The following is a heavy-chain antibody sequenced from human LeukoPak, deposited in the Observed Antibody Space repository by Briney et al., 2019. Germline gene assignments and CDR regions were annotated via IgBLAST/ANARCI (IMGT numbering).Heavy chain of an antibody. J-gene: IGHJ6*02. Sequence: ASVKVSCKASGYTFTSYGISWVRQAPGQGLEWMGWISAYNGNTNYAQKLQGRVTMTTDTSTSTAYMELRSLRSDDTAVYYCARNYYDILTGYGSDYYYGMDVRGQGTTVTVSS. V-gene: IGHV1-18*01. CDR2: ISAYNGNT. D-gene: IGHD3-9*01. CDR1: GYTFTSYG. CDR3: ARNYYDILTGYGSDYYYGMDV.